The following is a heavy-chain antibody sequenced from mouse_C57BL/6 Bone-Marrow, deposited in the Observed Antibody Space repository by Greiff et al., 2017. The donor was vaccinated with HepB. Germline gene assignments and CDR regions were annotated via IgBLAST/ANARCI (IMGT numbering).Heavy chain of an antibody. CDR3: ARWDDYGGSSSYWYFDV. Sequence: QVQLQQPGAELVRPGTSVKLSCKASGYTFTSYWMHWVKQRPGQGLEWIGVIDPSDSYTNYNQKFKGKATLTVDTSSSTAYMQLSSLTSEDSAVYYCARWDDYGGSSSYWYFDVWGTGTTVTVSS. V-gene: IGHV1-59*01. D-gene: IGHD1-1*01. CDR2: IDPSDSYT. J-gene: IGHJ1*03. CDR1: GYTFTSYW.